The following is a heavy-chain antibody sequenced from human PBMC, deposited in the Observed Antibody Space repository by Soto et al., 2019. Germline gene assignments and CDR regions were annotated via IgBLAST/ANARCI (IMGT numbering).Heavy chain of an antibody. V-gene: IGHV3-30-3*01. CDR1: GFTFSSYV. CDR2: ISRDGSKA. J-gene: IGHJ4*02. D-gene: IGHD1-26*01. Sequence: QVPLVESGGGVVQPGRSLTLSCAASGFTFSSYVIHWVRQTPDKGLDWVAFISRDGSKAYYADSVKGRFTISSDNSKNTLYLEMNSLRAEDSAVYYCARDDEGGSDCDLGYWGQGTLVTVSS. CDR3: ARDDEGGSDCDLGY.